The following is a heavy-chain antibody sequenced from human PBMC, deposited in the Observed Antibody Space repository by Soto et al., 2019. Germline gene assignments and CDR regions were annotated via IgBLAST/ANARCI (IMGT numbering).Heavy chain of an antibody. J-gene: IGHJ3*02. CDR2: INHSGST. Sequence: SETLSLTCAVYGGSFSGYYWSWIRQPPGKGLEWIGEINHSGSTNYNPSLKSRVTISVDTSKNQSSLKLSSVTAEDTAVYYCARGPHYISPYAFDIWGQGTMVTVS. D-gene: IGHD4-4*01. V-gene: IGHV4-34*01. CDR3: ARGPHYISPYAFDI. CDR1: GGSFSGYY.